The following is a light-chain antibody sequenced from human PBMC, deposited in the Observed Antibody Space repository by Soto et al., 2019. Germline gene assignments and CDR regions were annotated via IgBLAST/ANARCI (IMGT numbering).Light chain of an antibody. Sequence: QSVLTQPPSASGSPGQSVTISCTGTSNDVGGYSYVSWYQQYPGKAPKLIIYEVYKRPSGVPDRFSGSKTGNTASLTVFGLQVEDEADYYCASYAGSNNWGVFGGGTKLTVL. CDR3: ASYAGSNNWGV. J-gene: IGLJ3*02. V-gene: IGLV2-8*01. CDR2: EVY. CDR1: SNDVGGYSY.